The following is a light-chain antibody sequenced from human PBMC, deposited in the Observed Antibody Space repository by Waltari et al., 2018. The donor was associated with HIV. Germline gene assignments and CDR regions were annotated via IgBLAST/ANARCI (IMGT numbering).Light chain of an antibody. V-gene: IGKV1-39*01. J-gene: IGKJ1*01. CDR2: AAA. Sequence: DIQMTQSPSYVSASVGDRVTITCRTSQAINTNLNWYQHKPGKAPKLLVYAAASLQSGVPWRFSGGGSGTDFTLTITSLQPEDFTTYYCQHSRTFGQGTKVE. CDR1: QAINTN. CDR3: QHSRT.